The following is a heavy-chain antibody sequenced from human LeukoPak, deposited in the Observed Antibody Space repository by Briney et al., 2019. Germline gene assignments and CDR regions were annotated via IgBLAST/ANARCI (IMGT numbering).Heavy chain of an antibody. CDR2: IIPIFGTA. J-gene: IGHJ6*03. CDR3: ARVRGGDYDILTGYYIWYYYYMDV. D-gene: IGHD3-9*01. Sequence: SVKVSCKASGGTFSSYVINWVRQAPGQGLEWMGGIIPIFGTANYAQKFQGRVTMTTDTSTSTAYMELRSLRSDDTAVYYCARVRGGDYDILTGYYIWYYYYMDVWGKGTTVTISS. V-gene: IGHV1-69*05. CDR1: GGTFSSYV.